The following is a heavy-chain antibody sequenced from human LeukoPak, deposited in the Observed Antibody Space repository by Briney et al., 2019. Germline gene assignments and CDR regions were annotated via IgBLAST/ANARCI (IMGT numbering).Heavy chain of an antibody. CDR3: SRDRMGTKSFDY. D-gene: IGHD5-24*01. J-gene: IGHJ4*02. Sequence: GVSLRLSCAASGFTVRSNYMSWVRQAPGKGLEWVSVISSGGSTYCADSVKGRFAISRDSSKNTLYLQMKSLRAEDTALYYCSRDRMGTKSFDYWGQGTLVTVSS. V-gene: IGHV3-66*01. CDR2: ISSGGST. CDR1: GFTVRSNY.